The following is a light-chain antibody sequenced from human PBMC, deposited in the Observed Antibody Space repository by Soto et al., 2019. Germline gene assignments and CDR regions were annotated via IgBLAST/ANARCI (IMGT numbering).Light chain of an antibody. CDR2: EVS. V-gene: IGLV2-18*02. CDR3: SSYTSTSTYV. Sequence: QSALTQPPSASGTPGQRVTISCSGSSSDVGSYNRVSWYQQPPGTAPKLMIYEVSNRPSGVPDRFSGSKSGNTASLTISGLQAEDEADYYCSSYTSTSTYVFGTGTKVTVL. CDR1: SSDVGSYNR. J-gene: IGLJ1*01.